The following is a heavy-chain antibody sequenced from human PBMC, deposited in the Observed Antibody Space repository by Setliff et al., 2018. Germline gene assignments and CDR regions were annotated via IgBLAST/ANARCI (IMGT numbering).Heavy chain of an antibody. CDR3: ARGAFYYDSSDDAFDI. V-gene: IGHV1-69*05. D-gene: IGHD3-22*01. CDR2: IIPIFGTA. Sequence: GASVKVSCKASGYTFTSYGFSWVRQAPGQGLEWMGGIIPIFGTANYAQKFQGRVTITTDESTSTAYMELSSLSSEDTALYYCARGAFYYDSSDDAFDIWGQGTMVTVSS. CDR1: GYTFTSYG. J-gene: IGHJ3*02.